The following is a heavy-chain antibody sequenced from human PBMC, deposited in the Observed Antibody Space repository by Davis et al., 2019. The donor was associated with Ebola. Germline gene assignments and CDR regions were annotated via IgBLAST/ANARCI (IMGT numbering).Heavy chain of an antibody. CDR1: GYIFTNYY. D-gene: IGHD3-22*01. CDR2: INPSGGST. Sequence: AASVKVSCKASGYIFTNYYMHWVRQAPGQGLEWMGIINPSGGSTSYAQKFQGRVTMTRDTSTSTVYMELSSLRSEDTAVYYCARHDSSGYDAFDIWGQGTMVTVSS. CDR3: ARHDSSGYDAFDI. J-gene: IGHJ3*02. V-gene: IGHV1-46*03.